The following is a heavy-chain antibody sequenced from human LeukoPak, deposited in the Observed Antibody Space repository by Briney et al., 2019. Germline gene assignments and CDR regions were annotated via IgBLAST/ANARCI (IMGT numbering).Heavy chain of an antibody. CDR2: NSSSSSTI. CDR1: GFTFSSYI. Sequence: GGSLRLSCAASGFTFSSYIMNWVRQAPGKGLEWVSYNSSSSSTIYYADSVKGRFTISGDNAKNSLYLQMNSLRAEDTAVYYCARGPITMIVWDAFDIWGQGTMVTVSS. V-gene: IGHV3-48*01. D-gene: IGHD3-22*01. J-gene: IGHJ3*02. CDR3: ARGPITMIVWDAFDI.